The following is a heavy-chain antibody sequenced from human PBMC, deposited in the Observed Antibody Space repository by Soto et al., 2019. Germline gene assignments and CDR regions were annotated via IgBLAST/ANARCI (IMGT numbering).Heavy chain of an antibody. CDR3: ANTSHYCISTSCPTGVFFDP. D-gene: IGHD2-2*01. J-gene: IGHJ5*02. V-gene: IGHV3-23*01. Sequence: PGGSLRLSCAASGFTFSSYAMSWVRQAPGKGLEWVSAISGSGGSTYYADSVKGRFTISRDNSQNTLYLQMNSLRAEDTAVYYCANTSHYCISTSCPTGVFFDPWGQGTLVTVSS. CDR2: ISGSGGST. CDR1: GFTFSSYA.